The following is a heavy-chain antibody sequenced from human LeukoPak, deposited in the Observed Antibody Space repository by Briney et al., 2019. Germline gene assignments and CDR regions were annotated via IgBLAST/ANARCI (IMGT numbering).Heavy chain of an antibody. CDR2: INPNSGDT. D-gene: IGHD2-15*01. J-gene: IGHJ4*02. V-gene: IGHV1-2*02. CDR3: APSKFCSGGNCYGYYFDY. CDR1: GYTFTGYY. Sequence: GASVKVSCKASGYTFTGYYMYWVRQAPGQGLEWMGWINPNSGDTNYAQKFQGRVTMTRDTSISTAYMELSRLRSDDTAVYYCAPSKFCSGGNCYGYYFDYWGQGTLVTVSS.